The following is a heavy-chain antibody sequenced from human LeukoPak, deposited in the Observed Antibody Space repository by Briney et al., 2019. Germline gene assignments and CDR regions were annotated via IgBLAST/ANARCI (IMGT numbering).Heavy chain of an antibody. CDR3: ARAYDSSGYYRYNWFDP. CDR1: GGSVSSGSYY. CDR2: IYYSGST. D-gene: IGHD3-22*01. Sequence: SETLSLTCTVSGGSVSSGSYYWSWIRQPPGKGLEYIGYIYYSGSTNYNPSLKSRVTISLDTSKNQFSLKLSSVTAADTAVYYCARAYDSSGYYRYNWFDPWGQGTLVTVSS. J-gene: IGHJ5*02. V-gene: IGHV4-61*01.